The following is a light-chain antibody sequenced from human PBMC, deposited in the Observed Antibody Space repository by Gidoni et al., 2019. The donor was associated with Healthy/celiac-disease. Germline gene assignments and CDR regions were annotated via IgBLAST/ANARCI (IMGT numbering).Light chain of an antibody. CDR2: DAS. CDR1: QDISNY. J-gene: IGKJ4*01. V-gene: IGKV1-33*01. Sequence: DIQMTQSPSSLSASVGDRVTITCQASQDISNYLNWYQQKPGKAPKLLIYDASNLETGVPSRFSGSGSGTDFTFTISSLQPEDIATYYCQQYDNLLPTFGGGTKVESK. CDR3: QQYDNLLPT.